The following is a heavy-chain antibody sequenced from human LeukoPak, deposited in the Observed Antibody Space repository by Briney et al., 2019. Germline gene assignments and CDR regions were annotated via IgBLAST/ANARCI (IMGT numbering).Heavy chain of an antibody. V-gene: IGHV4-59*08. D-gene: IGHD3-22*01. CDR2: IYYSGST. Sequence: SETLSLTCTVSGGSISSYYWSWIRQPPGKGLEWIGYIYYSGSTNYNPSLKSRVTISVDTSKNQFSLKLSSVTAADTAVYYCARHVAGSSGRLKAFDIWGQGTMVTVSS. CDR3: ARHVAGSSGRLKAFDI. J-gene: IGHJ3*02. CDR1: GGSISSYY.